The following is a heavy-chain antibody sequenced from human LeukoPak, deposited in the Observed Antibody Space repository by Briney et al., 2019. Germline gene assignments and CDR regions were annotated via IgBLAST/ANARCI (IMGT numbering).Heavy chain of an antibody. CDR3: AKDRAVVVVAASWFDP. CDR1: GFTFSSYA. J-gene: IGHJ5*02. CDR2: ISGSGGST. D-gene: IGHD2-15*01. Sequence: GGSLRLPCAASGFTFSSYAMSWVRQAPGKGLEWVSAISGSGGSTYYADSVKGRFTISRDNSKNTLYLQMNGLRAEDTAVYYCAKDRAVVVVAASWFDPWGQGTLVTVSS. V-gene: IGHV3-23*01.